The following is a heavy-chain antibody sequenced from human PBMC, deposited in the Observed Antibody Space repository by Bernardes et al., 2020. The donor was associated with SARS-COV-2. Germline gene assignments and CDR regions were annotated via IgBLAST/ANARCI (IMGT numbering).Heavy chain of an antibody. J-gene: IGHJ4*02. CDR3: ARLTGYSYGQGTGSFDN. V-gene: IGHV2-26*01. D-gene: IGHD5-18*01. Sequence: SGPTLVKPTETLTLTCTVSGFPLTNVRMGVSWIRQPPGKALEWLAHIFWNDEKSYTTSLRSRLTVSKDTSKSQVVLTMTDMDPVDTATYYCARLTGYSYGQGTGSFDNWGQGTLVTV. CDR2: IFWNDEK. CDR1: GFPLTNVRMG.